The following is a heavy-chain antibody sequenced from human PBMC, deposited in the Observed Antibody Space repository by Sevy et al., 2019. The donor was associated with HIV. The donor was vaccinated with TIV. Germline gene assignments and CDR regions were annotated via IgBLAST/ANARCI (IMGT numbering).Heavy chain of an antibody. CDR3: AKDLAGPGRRYFDF. Sequence: GGSLRLSCTASGFTFSNFGMHWVRQVPGKGLEWVTFIRYDGSDKYYAAYVKGRFTISRDDSKNTLYLQMDSLRPEDTAIYYCAKDLAGPGRRYFDFWGQGALVTVSS. V-gene: IGHV3-30*02. CDR1: GFTFSNFG. CDR2: IRYDGSDK. D-gene: IGHD6-13*01. J-gene: IGHJ4*02.